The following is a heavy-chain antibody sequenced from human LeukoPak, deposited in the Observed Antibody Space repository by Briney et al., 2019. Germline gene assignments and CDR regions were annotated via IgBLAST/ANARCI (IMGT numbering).Heavy chain of an antibody. CDR1: GFSLTTHGVS. CDR3: AHRRRDSYGPYFDY. CDR2: IYWNNK. D-gene: IGHD5-18*01. J-gene: IGHJ4*02. V-gene: IGHV2-5*01. Sequence: ESGPTLVNPTQTLTLTCSFSGFSLTTHGVSVGWIRQPPGKALEWLALIYWNNKHYRPSLKNRLTITKDTSNSEVVLTMTNMDPVDTSTYYCAHRRRDSYGPYFDYWGQGTLVTVSS.